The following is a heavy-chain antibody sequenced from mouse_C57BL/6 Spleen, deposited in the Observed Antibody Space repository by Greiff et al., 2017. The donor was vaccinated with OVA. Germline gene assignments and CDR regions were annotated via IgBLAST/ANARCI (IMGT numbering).Heavy chain of an antibody. CDR3: ASRDSSGSAWFAY. D-gene: IGHD3-2*02. Sequence: EVKLVESGGGLVKPGGSLKLSCAASGFTFSSYAMSWVRQTPEKRLEWVATISDGGSYTYYPDNVKGRFTISRDNAKNNLYLQMSHLKSEDTAMYYCASRDSSGSAWFAYWGQGTLVTVSA. J-gene: IGHJ3*01. CDR2: ISDGGSYT. CDR1: GFTFSSYA. V-gene: IGHV5-4*03.